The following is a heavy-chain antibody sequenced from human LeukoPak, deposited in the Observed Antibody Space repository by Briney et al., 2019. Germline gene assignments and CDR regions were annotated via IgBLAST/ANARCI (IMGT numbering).Heavy chain of an antibody. CDR1: GFTFNTYA. CDR2: ISGSGGST. CDR3: AKDHDYYASGPI. D-gene: IGHD3-10*01. J-gene: IGHJ3*02. Sequence: GGSLRLSCAASGFTFNTYAMNWVRQAPGKGLEWVSAISGSGGSTYYADSVKGRFTISRDNSKNTLYLQMNSLRAEDTAVYYCAKDHDYYASGPIWGQGTMVTVSS. V-gene: IGHV3-23*01.